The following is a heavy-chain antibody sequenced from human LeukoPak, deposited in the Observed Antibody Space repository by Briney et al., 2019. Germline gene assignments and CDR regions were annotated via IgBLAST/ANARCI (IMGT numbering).Heavy chain of an antibody. CDR2: ISTYNGRA. V-gene: IGHV1-18*01. CDR3: ARDFQCCHYYDTSGYYSY. J-gene: IGHJ4*02. CDR1: GYTFSSYG. Sequence: ASVKVSCKASGYTFSSYGISWVRQAPGQGLEWMGWISTYNGRANYAHKLQGRVAMTTDTSTSTAYMELRSLKSDDTAVYYCARDFQCCHYYDTSGYYSYWGQGTLVTVSS. D-gene: IGHD3-22*01.